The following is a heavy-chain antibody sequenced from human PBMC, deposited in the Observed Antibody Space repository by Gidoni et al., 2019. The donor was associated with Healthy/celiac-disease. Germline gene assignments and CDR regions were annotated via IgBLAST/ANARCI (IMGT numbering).Heavy chain of an antibody. CDR2: ISGSGGST. CDR1: GCTFSSYA. J-gene: IGHJ4*02. V-gene: IGHV3-23*01. D-gene: IGHD6-19*01. Sequence: EVQLLESGGGLVQPGGSLRLSCAASGCTFSSYAMSWVRQAPGKGLEWVSAISGSGGSTYYADSVKGRFTISRDNSKNTLYLQMNSLRAEDTAVYYCARATGYSSGWYYFDYWGQGTLVTVSS. CDR3: ARATGYSSGWYYFDY.